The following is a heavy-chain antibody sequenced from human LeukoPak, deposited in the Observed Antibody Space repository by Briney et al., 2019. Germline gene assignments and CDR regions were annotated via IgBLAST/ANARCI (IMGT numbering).Heavy chain of an antibody. J-gene: IGHJ4*02. V-gene: IGHV3-21*01. CDR3: ARIRGIQMWEQFIDY. CDR1: GFTFSSYS. CDR2: ISSSSSFI. D-gene: IGHD3-10*01. Sequence: PGGSLRLSCAASGFTFSSYSMNWVRQAPGKGLQWVSSISSSSSFIYYADSVKGRFTISRDNAKNSLYLQMNSLRAEDTAVYYCARIRGIQMWEQFIDYWGQGTLVTVSS.